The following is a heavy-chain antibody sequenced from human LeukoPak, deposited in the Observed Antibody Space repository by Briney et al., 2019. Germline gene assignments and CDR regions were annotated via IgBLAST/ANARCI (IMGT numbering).Heavy chain of an antibody. V-gene: IGHV3-33*01. D-gene: IGHD4-17*01. J-gene: IGHJ3*02. CDR1: ESTLSTHG. CDR3: ARSAYGDYEGHDALDM. CDR2: IWNDGSRK. Sequence: GTSLRLSCAASESTLSTHGMHWVRQAPGKGLEWVAVIWNDGSRKYYSDSVKGRVAISREDSNSTLYLQMNSLSAEDTAVYYCARSAYGDYEGHDALDMWGQGTMVTVSS.